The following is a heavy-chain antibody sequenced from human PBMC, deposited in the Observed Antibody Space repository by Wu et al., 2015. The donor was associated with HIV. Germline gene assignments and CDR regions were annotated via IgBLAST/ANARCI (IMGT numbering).Heavy chain of an antibody. D-gene: IGHD2-2*02. CDR3: ARVPSGFRKVVPAAIPHYYYYYMDV. V-gene: IGHV1-69*13. CDR2: IIPIFGTA. J-gene: IGHJ6*03. Sequence: QVQLVQSGAEVKKPGSSVKVSCKASGGTFSSYAISWVRQAPGQGLEWMGRIIPIFGTANYAQKFQGRVTITADESTSTAYMELSSLRSEDTAVYYCARVPSGFRKVVPAAIPHYYYYYMDVWGQRDHGHRLL. CDR1: GGTFSSYA.